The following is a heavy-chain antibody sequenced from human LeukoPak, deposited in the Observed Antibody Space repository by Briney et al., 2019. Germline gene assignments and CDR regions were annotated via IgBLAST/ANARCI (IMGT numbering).Heavy chain of an antibody. CDR2: INWNGATT. CDR1: GFTFDEYG. Sequence: PGGSLRLSCAASGFTFDEYGMSWVRQAPGKGLEWVSGINWNGATTGYADSVKGRFTISRDNAKNSLFLQMNSLRAEDTALYHCATIGYCSSISCPPADHWGQGTLVTVSS. CDR3: ATIGYCSSISCPPADH. D-gene: IGHD2-2*01. V-gene: IGHV3-20*01. J-gene: IGHJ4*02.